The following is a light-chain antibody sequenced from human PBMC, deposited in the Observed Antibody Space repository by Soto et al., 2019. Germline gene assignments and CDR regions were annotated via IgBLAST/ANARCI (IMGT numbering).Light chain of an antibody. CDR1: SSNVGRYKL. V-gene: IGLV2-23*02. CDR3: CSSGGSRTRV. J-gene: IGLJ1*01. Sequence: QSVLTHPASVSGSPGQSITISCTGTSSNVGRYKLVSWYQQHPGKAPKLMIFEVNNRHSGVSNRFSGSKSGNTASLTISGLKVEDEAEYYCCSSGGSRTRVFVTGTKLTVL. CDR2: EVN.